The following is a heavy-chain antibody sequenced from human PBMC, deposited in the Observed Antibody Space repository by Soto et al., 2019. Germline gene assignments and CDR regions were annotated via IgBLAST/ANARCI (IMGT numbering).Heavy chain of an antibody. CDR1: GGTFSSYS. D-gene: IGHD6-19*01. CDR2: IIPIVDIT. CDR3: ARVTAVAGNYFDD. Sequence: QVQLVQSGAEVKGPGSSVKVSCKASGGTFSSYSISWVRQAPGQGLEWMGRIIPIVDITTYAQKWEGRVTITADKSTSTAYMGLSSLRSEDTAVYYCARVTAVAGNYFDDWGQGTQVTVSS. V-gene: IGHV1-69*02. J-gene: IGHJ4*02.